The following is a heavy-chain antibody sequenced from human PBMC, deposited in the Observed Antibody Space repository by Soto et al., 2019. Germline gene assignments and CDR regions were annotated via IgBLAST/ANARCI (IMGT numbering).Heavy chain of an antibody. D-gene: IGHD1-26*01. CDR2: ISWNSGSI. J-gene: IGHJ6*02. V-gene: IGHV3-9*01. Sequence: EVQLVESGGGLVQPGRSLRLSCAASGFTFDDYAMHWVRQAPGKGLEWVSGISWNSGSIGYADSVKGRFTISGDNAKNSLYLQMNSLRAEDTALYYCAKDLVEATPYYGMDVGGQGTTVTVS. CDR1: GFTFDDYA. CDR3: AKDLVEATPYYGMDV.